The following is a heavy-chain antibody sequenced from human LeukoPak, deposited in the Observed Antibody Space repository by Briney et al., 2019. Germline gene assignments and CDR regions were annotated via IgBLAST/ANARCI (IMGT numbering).Heavy chain of an antibody. J-gene: IGHJ4*02. CDR3: ASAAATADYDAWSGCTTKYFDF. D-gene: IGHD3-3*01. CDR2: IYSGGST. Sequence: GGSLRLSCAAAGFTVSSNYMSWVRQAPGKGLEWVSVIYSGGSTYYADSVKGRLTISRDNSKNTLFLQMNSLTTGDTAVYYCASAAATADYDAWSGCTTKYFDFWGRGTLVTVSS. CDR1: GFTVSSNY. V-gene: IGHV3-53*05.